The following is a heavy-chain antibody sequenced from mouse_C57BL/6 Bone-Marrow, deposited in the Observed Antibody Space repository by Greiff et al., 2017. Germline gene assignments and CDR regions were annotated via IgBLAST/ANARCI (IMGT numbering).Heavy chain of an antibody. CDR1: GYTFTSYW. Sequence: VQLQQPGAELVMPGASVKLSCKASGYTFTSYWMHWVKQRPGQGLEWIGEIDPSGSYTNYNQKFKGKSTLTVDKSSSTAYMQLSSLTSEDSAVYYCARNYDGYMDYWGQGTSVTVSS. D-gene: IGHD2-3*01. CDR2: IDPSGSYT. V-gene: IGHV1-69*01. CDR3: ARNYDGYMDY. J-gene: IGHJ4*01.